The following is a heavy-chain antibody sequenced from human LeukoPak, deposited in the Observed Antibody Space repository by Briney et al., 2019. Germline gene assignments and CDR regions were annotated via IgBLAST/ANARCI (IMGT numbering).Heavy chain of an antibody. J-gene: IGHJ4*02. CDR2: IYYSGST. CDR1: GGSISSGSYY. V-gene: IGHV4-61*01. D-gene: IGHD3-22*01. CDR3: ARGSYYYDSSSSPLDY. Sequence: PSQTLSLTCTVSGGSISSGSYYWSWIRQPPGKGLEWVGYIYYSGSTNYNPSLKSRVTISVDTSKNQFSLKLSSVTAADTAVYYCARGSYYYDSSSSPLDYWGQGTLVTVSS.